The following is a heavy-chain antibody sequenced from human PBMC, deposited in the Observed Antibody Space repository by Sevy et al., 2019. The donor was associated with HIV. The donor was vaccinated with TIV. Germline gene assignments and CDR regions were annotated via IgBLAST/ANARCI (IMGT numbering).Heavy chain of an antibody. D-gene: IGHD6-6*01. CDR1: GYTFTGYY. CDR2: INPNSGGT. J-gene: IGHJ6*02. CDR3: ALLWSSSPLLGVYYYGMDV. V-gene: IGHV1-2*02. Sequence: ASVKVSCKASGYTFTGYYMHWVRQAPGQGLEWMEWINPNSGGTNYAQKFQGRVTMTRDTSISSAYMELSRLRSDDTAVYYCALLWSSSPLLGVYYYGMDVWGQGTTVTVSS.